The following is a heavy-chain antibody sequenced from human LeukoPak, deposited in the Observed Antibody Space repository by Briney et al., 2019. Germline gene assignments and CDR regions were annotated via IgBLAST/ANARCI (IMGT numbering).Heavy chain of an antibody. CDR2: IYTSGST. V-gene: IGHV4-61*02. J-gene: IGHJ4*02. D-gene: IGHD1-1*01. CDR3: ARAHRTTIFDY. Sequence: PSQTLSLTCTVSGGSISSGSYYWSWIRQPAGKGLEWIGRIYTSGSTNYNPSLKSRVTISVDTSKNQFSLKLSSVTAADTAVYYCARAHRTTIFDYWGQGTLVTVSS. CDR1: GGSISSGSYY.